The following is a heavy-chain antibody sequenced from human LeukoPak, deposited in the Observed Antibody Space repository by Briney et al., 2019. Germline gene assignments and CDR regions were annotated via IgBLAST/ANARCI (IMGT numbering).Heavy chain of an antibody. CDR2: IYYSGST. D-gene: IGHD4-17*01. V-gene: IGHV4-59*01. CDR1: GGSISSYY. Sequence: PSETLSLTCTVSGGSISSYYWSRIRQPPGKGLEWIGYIYYSGSTNYNPSLKSRVTISVDTSKNQFSLKLSSVTAADTAVYYCARGGLDDYGILFDYWGQGTLVTVSS. J-gene: IGHJ4*02. CDR3: ARGGLDDYGILFDY.